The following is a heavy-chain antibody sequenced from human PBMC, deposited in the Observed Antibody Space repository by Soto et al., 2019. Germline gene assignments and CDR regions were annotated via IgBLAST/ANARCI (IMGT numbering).Heavy chain of an antibody. CDR1: GDSVSSNSAA. D-gene: IGHD1-26*01. CDR3: SRAVSYFDYPLSTNYYYGMDV. CDR2: TYYRPKWYN. J-gene: IGHJ6*02. V-gene: IGHV6-1*01. Sequence: SQTLSLTCAISGDSVSSNSAAWNWIRHSPSRSLEWLGRTYYRPKWYNDYAVSVKSRITINPDTSKNQFSLQPNSVTPEDTAVYYCSRAVSYFDYPLSTNYYYGMDVWGHGTTITVSS.